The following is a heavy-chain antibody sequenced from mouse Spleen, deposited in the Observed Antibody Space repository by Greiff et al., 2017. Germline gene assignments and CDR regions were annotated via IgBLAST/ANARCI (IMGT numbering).Heavy chain of an antibody. CDR3: ARHETGPYYFDY. CDR1: GFTFSSYA. Sequence: DVQLVESGGGLVKPGGSLKLSCAASGFTFSSYAMSWVRQTPEKRLEWVATISSGGSYTYYPDSVKGRFTISRDNAKNTLYLQMSSLRSEDTAMYYCARHETGPYYFDYWGQGTTLTVSS. CDR2: ISSGGSYT. J-gene: IGHJ2*01. V-gene: IGHV5-9-3*01. D-gene: IGHD4-1*01.